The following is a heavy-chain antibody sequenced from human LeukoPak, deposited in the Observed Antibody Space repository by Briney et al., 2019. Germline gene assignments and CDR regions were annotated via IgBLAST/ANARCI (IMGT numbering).Heavy chain of an antibody. V-gene: IGHV3-23*01. CDR3: AKDPYYYGSGSYPNDPYYFDY. CDR1: GFTFSSYG. D-gene: IGHD3-10*01. J-gene: IGHJ4*01. Sequence: PGGSLRLSCAASGFTFSSYGMSWVRQAPGKGLEWVSAISGSGGSTYYADSVKGRFTISRDKSKNTLYLQMNSLRAEDTAVYYCAKDPYYYGSGSYPNDPYYFDYWGQGTLVTVSS. CDR2: ISGSGGST.